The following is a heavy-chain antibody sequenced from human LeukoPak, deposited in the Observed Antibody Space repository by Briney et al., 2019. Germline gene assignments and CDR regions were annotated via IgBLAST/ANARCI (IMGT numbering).Heavy chain of an antibody. CDR2: ISAYNGNT. D-gene: IGHD2-15*01. V-gene: IGHV1-18*01. Sequence: ASVKVSCKASGYTFTSYGISWVRQAPGQGLEWMGWISAYNGNTNYAQKLQGRVTMTTDTSTSTAYMELRSLRSDDTAVYYCARARRVMAYCSGGSCLGDYWGQGTLVTVSS. J-gene: IGHJ4*02. CDR1: GYTFTSYG. CDR3: ARARRVMAYCSGGSCLGDY.